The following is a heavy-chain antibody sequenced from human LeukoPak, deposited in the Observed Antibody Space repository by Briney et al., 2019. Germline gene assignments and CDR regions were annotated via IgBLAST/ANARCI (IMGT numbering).Heavy chain of an antibody. J-gene: IGHJ4*02. CDR3: AKADCSDIGCYVKDY. D-gene: IGHD2-2*01. CDR2: ISYDGSNK. CDR1: GFTFSSYG. V-gene: IGHV3-30*18. Sequence: AGGSLRLSCAASGFTFSSYGMHWVRQAPGKGLEWVAVISYDGSNKYYADSVKGRFTISRDNSKNTLYLQMNSLRAEDTAVYYCAKADCSDIGCYVKDYWGQGTLVTVSS.